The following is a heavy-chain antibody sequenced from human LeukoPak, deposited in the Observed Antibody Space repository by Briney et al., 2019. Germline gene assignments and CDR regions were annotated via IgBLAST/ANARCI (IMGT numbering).Heavy chain of an antibody. Sequence: SVKVSCKASGGTFSSYAISWVRQAPGQGLGWMGGIIPIFGTANYAQKFQGRVTITADESTSTAYMELSSLRSEDTAVYYCARSLGPVYYYGMDVWGQGTTVTVSS. CDR1: GGTFSSYA. J-gene: IGHJ6*02. CDR2: IIPIFGTA. V-gene: IGHV1-69*13. CDR3: ARSLGPVYYYGMDV.